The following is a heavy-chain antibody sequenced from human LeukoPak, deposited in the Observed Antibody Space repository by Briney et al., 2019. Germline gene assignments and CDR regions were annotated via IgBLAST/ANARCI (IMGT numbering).Heavy chain of an antibody. J-gene: IGHJ5*02. CDR1: GYTFTSYY. D-gene: IGHD2-15*01. Sequence: ASVKVSCKASGYTFTSYYMHWVRQAPGQGLEWMGIINPSGGSTSYAQKFQGRVTMTRDTSTSTVYMELSSLRSEDTAVYYCARGDVVVVAGYWFDPWGQGTLVTVSS. CDR3: ARGDVVVVAGYWFDP. CDR2: INPSGGST. V-gene: IGHV1-46*01.